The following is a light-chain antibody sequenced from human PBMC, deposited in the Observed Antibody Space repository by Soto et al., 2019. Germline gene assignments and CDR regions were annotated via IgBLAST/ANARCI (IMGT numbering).Light chain of an antibody. V-gene: IGKV3-15*01. J-gene: IGKJ1*01. Sequence: ETVMTQSAATLSVSPGERATLSCRASQSVSSNLAWYQQKPGQAPRLLIYGASTRVTGIPARFSGSGSGTEFTLTISSLQSEDFAVYYFQQYNNWPRTFGQGTNVEIK. CDR3: QQYNNWPRT. CDR1: QSVSSN. CDR2: GAS.